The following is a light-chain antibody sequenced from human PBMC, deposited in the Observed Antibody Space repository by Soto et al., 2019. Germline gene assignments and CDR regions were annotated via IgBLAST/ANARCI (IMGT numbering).Light chain of an antibody. V-gene: IGLV1-47*01. J-gene: IGLJ3*02. CDR2: LNS. CDR1: SSNIGTKY. CDR3: AVWDGSLSAWV. Sequence: QSVLTQPPSASGAPGQMVTISCSGSSSNIGTKYVYWYQQLPGTAPKLLIYLNSQRPSGVPDRFSGSKSGTSASLAISGLRSEDEADYYCAVWDGSLSAWVFGGGTKVTVL.